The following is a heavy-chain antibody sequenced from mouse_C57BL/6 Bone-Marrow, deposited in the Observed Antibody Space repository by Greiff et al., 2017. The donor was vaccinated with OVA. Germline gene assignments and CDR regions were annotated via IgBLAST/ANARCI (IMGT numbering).Heavy chain of an antibody. J-gene: IGHJ2*01. CDR3: ARDRFDY. Sequence: QVQLQQSGAELVRPGASVKLSCKASGYTFTDYYINWVKQRPGQGLEWIARIYPGSGNTYYNEKFKGKATLTAEKSSSTAYMQLSSLTSEDSAVYFCARDRFDYWGQGTTLTVSS. V-gene: IGHV1-76*01. CDR1: GYTFTDYY. CDR2: IYPGSGNT.